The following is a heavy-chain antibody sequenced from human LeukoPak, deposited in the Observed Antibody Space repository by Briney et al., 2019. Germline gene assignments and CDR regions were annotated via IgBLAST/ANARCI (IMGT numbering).Heavy chain of an antibody. CDR2: IDYSGST. V-gene: IGHV4-39*01. D-gene: IGHD3-3*01. CDR1: GGSISRSSYY. J-gene: IGHJ1*01. Sequence: PSETLSLTCTVSGGSISRSSYYWGWIRQPPGKGLEWIGTIDYSGSTYYNSSLKSRVTISIDTSKNQFSLKLSSVTAADTAMYYCARGPDFWSGYYIRYFQHWGQGTLVTVSS. CDR3: ARGPDFWSGYYIRYFQH.